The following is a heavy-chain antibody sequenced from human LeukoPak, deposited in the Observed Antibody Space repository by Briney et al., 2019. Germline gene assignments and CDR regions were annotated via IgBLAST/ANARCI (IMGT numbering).Heavy chain of an antibody. J-gene: IGHJ4*02. Sequence: ASVKVSCKASGYTFTSYYMHWVRQAPGQGLEWMGIINPSGGSTSYAQKFQGRVTMTRDTSTSTVYMELSSLKSEDTAVYYCARRFLTGESDFWGQGTLVTVSS. CDR3: ARRFLTGESDF. V-gene: IGHV1-46*01. D-gene: IGHD7-27*01. CDR2: INPSGGST. CDR1: GYTFTSYY.